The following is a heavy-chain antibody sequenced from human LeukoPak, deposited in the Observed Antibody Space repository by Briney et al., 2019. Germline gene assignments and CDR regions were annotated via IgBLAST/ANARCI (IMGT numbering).Heavy chain of an antibody. V-gene: IGHV3-23*01. CDR2: TSSSDAGT. Sequence: PGGSLRLSCAASGFTLSTYAMSWVRQTPGKCLEWVAATSSSDAGTYHADSVRGRFTISRDNSKNTLYLQMDSLRAEDTAVYYCARDCSSTSCYVVYWGQGTLVTVSS. CDR3: ARDCSSTSCYVVY. J-gene: IGHJ4*02. CDR1: GFTLSTYA. D-gene: IGHD2-2*01.